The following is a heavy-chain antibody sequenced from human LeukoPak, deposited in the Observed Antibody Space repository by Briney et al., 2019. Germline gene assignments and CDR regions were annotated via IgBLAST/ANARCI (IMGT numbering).Heavy chain of an antibody. Sequence: GGSLRLSCAASGFTFSNYWMTWVRQAPGKGLEWVANIKHDGSEDYYLDSVKGRFTISRDNAKSSMWLQMNSLRAEDTAVYYCAKDLGGFGEFLFDYWGQGTLVTVSS. CDR3: AKDLGGFGEFLFDY. CDR1: GFTFSNYW. CDR2: IKHDGSED. V-gene: IGHV3-7*01. D-gene: IGHD3-10*01. J-gene: IGHJ4*02.